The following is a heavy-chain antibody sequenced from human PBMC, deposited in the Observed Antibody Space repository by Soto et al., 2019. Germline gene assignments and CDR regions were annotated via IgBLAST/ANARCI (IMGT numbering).Heavy chain of an antibody. D-gene: IGHD2-15*01. CDR3: AREMRGGYCSGGSCYSVKYYFDY. J-gene: IGHJ4*02. V-gene: IGHV3-7*03. Sequence: PGGSLRLSCAASGFTFSSYWMSWVRQAPGKGLEWVANIKQDGSEKYYVDSVKGRFTISRDNAKNSLYLQMNSLRAEDTAVYYCAREMRGGYCSGGSCYSVKYYFDYWGQGTLVTVSS. CDR2: IKQDGSEK. CDR1: GFTFSSYW.